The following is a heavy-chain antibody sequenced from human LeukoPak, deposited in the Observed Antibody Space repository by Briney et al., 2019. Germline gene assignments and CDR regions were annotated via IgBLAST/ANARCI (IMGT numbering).Heavy chain of an antibody. D-gene: IGHD6-19*01. CDR1: GFTFSSYS. Sequence: PRGSLRLSCAASGFTFSSYSMNWVRQAPRQGLEWVSYISSNGSILSYADSVKGRFTISRDNAKNSLSLQMNRLRDEDTAVYYCARGLSSGWDFDYWGQGTLVTVSS. J-gene: IGHJ4*02. CDR2: ISSNGSIL. CDR3: ARGLSSGWDFDY. V-gene: IGHV3-48*02.